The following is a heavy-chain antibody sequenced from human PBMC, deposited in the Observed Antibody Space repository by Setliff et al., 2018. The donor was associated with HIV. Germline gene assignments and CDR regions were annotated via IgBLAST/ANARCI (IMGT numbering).Heavy chain of an antibody. CDR2: IAPSSGGI. V-gene: IGHV1-46*01. J-gene: IGHJ4*02. CDR3: AREFPGGTKGFDY. D-gene: IGHD1-1*01. CDR1: GYTFTSYI. Sequence: VASVKVSCKASGYTFTSYILHWVRQAAGQGLEWVGRIAPSSGGIHYAQKFQDRVTMTRDTSTSTVYMDLSRLRSEDTAVYYRAREFPGGTKGFDYWGQGALVTVSS.